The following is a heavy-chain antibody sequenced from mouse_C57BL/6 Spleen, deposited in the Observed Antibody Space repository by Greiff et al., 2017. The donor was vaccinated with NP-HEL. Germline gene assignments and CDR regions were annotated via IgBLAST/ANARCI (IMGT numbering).Heavy chain of an antibody. CDR1: GYTFTSYW. V-gene: IGHV1-69*01. CDR2: IDPSDSYT. J-gene: IGHJ4*01. D-gene: IGHD1-1*01. Sequence: QVQLQQPGAELVMPGASVKLSCKASGYTFTSYWMHWVKQRPGQGLEWIGEIDPSDSYTNYNQKFKGKSTLTVDKSSSTAYMQLSSLTSEDSAVYYCARRYYGSSPVPYYAMDYWGQGTSVTVSS. CDR3: ARRYYGSSPVPYYAMDY.